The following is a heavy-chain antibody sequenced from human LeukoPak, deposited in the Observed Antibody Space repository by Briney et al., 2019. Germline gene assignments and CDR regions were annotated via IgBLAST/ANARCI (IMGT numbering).Heavy chain of an antibody. Sequence: GGSLRLSCAASGFTFSSYGMHWVRQAPGKGLEWVAVLWYEGRNKYYADSVKGRFTISRDNSKNTLHLQMNSLRAEDTAVYYRAREGTSYSYTYWGQGTLVTVSS. CDR2: LWYEGRNK. V-gene: IGHV3-33*01. CDR1: GFTFSSYG. J-gene: IGHJ4*02. CDR3: AREGTSYSYTY. D-gene: IGHD5-18*01.